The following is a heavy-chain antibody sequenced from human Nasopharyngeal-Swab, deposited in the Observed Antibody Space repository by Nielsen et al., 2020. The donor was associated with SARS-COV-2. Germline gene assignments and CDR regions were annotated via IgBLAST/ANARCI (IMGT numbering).Heavy chain of an antibody. CDR2: IYPGDSDT. V-gene: IGHV5-51*01. D-gene: IGHD3-22*01. Sequence: VRQMPGKGLEWMGIIYPGDSDTRYSPSFQGQVTISADKSISTAYLQWSSLKASGTAMYYCARRGSRDYYDSSGYYKAPNWFDPWGQGTLVTVSS. J-gene: IGHJ5*02. CDR3: ARRGSRDYYDSSGYYKAPNWFDP.